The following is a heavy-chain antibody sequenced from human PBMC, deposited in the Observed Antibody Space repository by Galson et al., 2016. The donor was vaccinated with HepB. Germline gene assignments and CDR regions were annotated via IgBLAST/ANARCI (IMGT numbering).Heavy chain of an antibody. D-gene: IGHD3-9*01. CDR3: AHQTRFRSFDWPPNVFFDY. CDR2: IYWDDDK. J-gene: IGHJ4*02. CDR1: GFSLTASGVA. V-gene: IGHV2-5*02. Sequence: PALVKPTQTLTLTCTVSGFSLTASGVAVAWIRQPPGKALECLALIYWDDDKNYSPSLKSRLTITKDTSKNQVVLTMTNVDPVDTATYYCAHQTRFRSFDWPPNVFFDYWGQGALVTVSS.